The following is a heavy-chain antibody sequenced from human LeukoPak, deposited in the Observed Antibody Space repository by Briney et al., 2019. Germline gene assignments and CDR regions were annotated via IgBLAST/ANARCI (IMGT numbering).Heavy chain of an antibody. D-gene: IGHD6-13*01. CDR3: ARAVSPASSSWYGYYFDY. CDR2: IIPIFGTA. V-gene: IGHV1-69*13. CDR1: GGTFSSYA. J-gene: IGHJ4*02. Sequence: GASVKVSYKASGGTFSSYAISWVRQAPGQGLEWMGGIIPIFGTANYAQKFQGRVTITADESTSTAYMELSSLRSEDTAVYYCARAVSPASSSWYGYYFDYWGQGTLVTVSS.